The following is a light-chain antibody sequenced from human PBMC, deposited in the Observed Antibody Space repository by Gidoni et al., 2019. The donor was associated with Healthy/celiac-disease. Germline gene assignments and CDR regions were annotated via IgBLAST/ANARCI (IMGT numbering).Light chain of an antibody. CDR2: DAT. V-gene: IGKV1-39*01. CDR3: QQSYSTPLT. CDR1: QSSSSY. Sequence: PSSLSASGGDRVTSTGRESQSSSSYLNWYQQKPGKAPKFLIYDATSLQSGVPSRVSGSGAGTDFTLTISRLQTEEFATYYCQQSYSTPLTFGGGTKGEI. J-gene: IGKJ4*01.